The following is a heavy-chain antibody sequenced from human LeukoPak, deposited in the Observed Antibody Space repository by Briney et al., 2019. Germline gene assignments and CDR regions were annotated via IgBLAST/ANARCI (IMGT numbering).Heavy chain of an antibody. CDR3: ARHPFQYPFDH. CDR1: GASVSSDY. Sequence: SETLSLTCTFSGASVSSDYWSWIRQSPGKGLEWIGYIYHSGHTMSNPSLKSRVSLSLDTSNNQFSLKLSSVTAADTAVYYCARHPFQYPFDHWGQGTVVSVSS. CDR2: IYHSGHT. V-gene: IGHV4-59*08. J-gene: IGHJ5*02. D-gene: IGHD2/OR15-2a*01.